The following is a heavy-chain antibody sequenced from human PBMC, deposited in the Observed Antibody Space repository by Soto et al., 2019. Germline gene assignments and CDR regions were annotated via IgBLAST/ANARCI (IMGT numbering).Heavy chain of an antibody. V-gene: IGHV3-21*01. CDR2: ISSSSSYI. CDR3: ARDYDFWSGRGGMDV. J-gene: IGHJ6*02. CDR1: GFTFSTYN. D-gene: IGHD3-3*01. Sequence: GGSLRLSCAASGFTFSTYNMNWVRQAPGKGLEWVSSISSSSSYIYYADSVKGRFTISRDNAKNSLYLQMNSLRAEDTAVYYCARDYDFWSGRGGMDVWGQGTTVTVSS.